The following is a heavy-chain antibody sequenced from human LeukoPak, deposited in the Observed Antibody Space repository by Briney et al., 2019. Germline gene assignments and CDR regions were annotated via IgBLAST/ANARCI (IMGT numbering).Heavy chain of an antibody. Sequence: SVKVSCKASGGTFSSYAISWVRQAPRQGLEWMGGIIPIFGTENYAQKYQSRVTSTTDESTNTAYIALSSQRSEDTAVYYCARETLGRGVLYYYYYMDVWGKGTTVTVSS. CDR1: GGTFSSYA. CDR2: IIPIFGTE. D-gene: IGHD3-10*01. V-gene: IGHV1-69*05. CDR3: ARETLGRGVLYYYYYMDV. J-gene: IGHJ6*03.